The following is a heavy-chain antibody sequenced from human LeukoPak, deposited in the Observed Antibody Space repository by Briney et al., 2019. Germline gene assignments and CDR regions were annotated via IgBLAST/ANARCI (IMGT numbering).Heavy chain of an antibody. CDR3: ARLPYNSSPMDV. Sequence: PSQTLSLTCTVSGDSISSGVSYWGWIRQRPGKGLEWISYIFYSGSTYYNPSLNSRVTISVDTSNNPFSLEVRSVTDDDTAVYFCARLPYNSSPMDVWGKGTPVTVSS. V-gene: IGHV4-31*03. CDR2: IFYSGST. D-gene: IGHD1-14*01. J-gene: IGHJ6*03. CDR1: GDSISSGVSY.